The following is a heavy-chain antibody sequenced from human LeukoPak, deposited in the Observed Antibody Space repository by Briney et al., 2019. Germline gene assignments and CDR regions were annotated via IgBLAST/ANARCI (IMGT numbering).Heavy chain of an antibody. J-gene: IGHJ4*02. V-gene: IGHV3-30*04. CDR2: IPYDGSNK. D-gene: IGHD4-11*01. CDR1: GFTISSYA. CDR3: AAMTPVTTGDY. Sequence: PGRTLRLSCAASGFTISSYAMHWVRQPPGTGLERVALIPYDGSNKYYADSVNGRFTVSRDNSKNTLYPQMNSLRAEDTAVYYCAAMTPVTTGDYWGQGTLVSVFS.